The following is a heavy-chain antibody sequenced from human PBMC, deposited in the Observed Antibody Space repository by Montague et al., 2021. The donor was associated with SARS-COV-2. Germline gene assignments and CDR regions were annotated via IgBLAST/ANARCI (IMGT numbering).Heavy chain of an antibody. CDR1: GFTFSSIS. CDR2: ISSESAYI. Sequence: SLRLSCAASGFTFSSISMNWVRQAPGKRLEWVSSISSESAYIVYAESVRGRFTISRDNAQNLLYLQMNSLRAEDTAVYYCAWFGTSKFYSSGMDVWGQGTTVTVSS. D-gene: IGHD3-10*01. J-gene: IGHJ6*02. V-gene: IGHV3-21*01. CDR3: AWFGTSKFYSSGMDV.